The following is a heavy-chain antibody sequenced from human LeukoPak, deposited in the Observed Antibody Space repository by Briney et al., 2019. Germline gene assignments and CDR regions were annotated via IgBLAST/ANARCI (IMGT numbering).Heavy chain of an antibody. J-gene: IGHJ4*02. CDR2: INAGNGNT. CDR3: ARSSIIAAAGPYYFDY. D-gene: IGHD6-13*01. V-gene: IGHV1-3*03. CDR1: GYTFTSYA. Sequence: ASVKVSCKASGYTFTSYAMHWVRQAPGQRLEWMGWINAGNGNTKYSQEFQGRVTITRDTSASTAYMELSSLRSEDTAVYYCARSSIIAAAGPYYFDYWGQGTLVTVSS.